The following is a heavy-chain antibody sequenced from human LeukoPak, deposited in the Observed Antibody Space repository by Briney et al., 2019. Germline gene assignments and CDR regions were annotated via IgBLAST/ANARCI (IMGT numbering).Heavy chain of an antibody. J-gene: IGHJ4*02. D-gene: IGHD2-2*01. CDR1: GFTFSSYS. CDR2: INSISSTI. Sequence: GGSLRLSCAASGFTFSSYSMNWVRQAPGKRLERVSYINSISSTIYYADSVKGRFTISRDNAKNSLYLQMNSLRGEDRAVYYCAKDRVDCSSTSCYFDYWGQGTLVTVSS. CDR3: AKDRVDCSSTSCYFDY. V-gene: IGHV3-48*01.